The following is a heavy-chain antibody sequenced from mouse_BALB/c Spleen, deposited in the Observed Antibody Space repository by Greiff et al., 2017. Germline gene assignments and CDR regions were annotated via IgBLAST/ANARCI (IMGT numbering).Heavy chain of an antibody. V-gene: IGHV5-4*02. CDR1: GFTFSDYY. Sequence: EVKVVESGGGLVKPGGSLKLSCAASGFTFSDYYMYWVRQTPEKRLEWVATISDGGSYTYYPDSVKGRFTISRDNAKNNLYLQMSSLKSEDTAMYYCARDDRYDLYAMDYWGQGTSVTVSS. CDR2: ISDGGSYT. CDR3: ARDDRYDLYAMDY. D-gene: IGHD2-14*01. J-gene: IGHJ4*01.